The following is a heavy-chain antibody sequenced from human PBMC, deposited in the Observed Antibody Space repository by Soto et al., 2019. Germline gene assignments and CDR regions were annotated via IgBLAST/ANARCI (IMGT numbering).Heavy chain of an antibody. J-gene: IGHJ4*02. CDR3: AKESTVGSPGDYFDS. D-gene: IGHD1-26*01. Sequence: EVELLESGGDLVQPGGSLRLSCAASGFTFSSYDMNWVRQAPGKGLEWVSAIGGYANTYYADSVKGRFTISRDDSRNTVHLQLNSLRVDDTAVYYCAKESTVGSPGDYFDSGGQGTVVTVSS. CDR2: IGGYANT. V-gene: IGHV3-23*01. CDR1: GFTFSSYD.